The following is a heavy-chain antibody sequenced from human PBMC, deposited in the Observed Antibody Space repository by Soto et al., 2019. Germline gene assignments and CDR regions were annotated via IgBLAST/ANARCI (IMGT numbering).Heavy chain of an antibody. CDR1: GYTFTTYY. CDR2: ISPDGGRT. V-gene: IGHV1-46*01. CDR3: ATRYPGHY. Sequence: QVQLVQSGAEVKKPGASVKVSCKASGYTFTTYYMHWVRQAPAQGLVWMGIISPDGGRTSYAQKFQGRVTRTRDTSPSTVYMELSSLRSEDTAVYYCATRYPGHYWGQGTLVTVAS. D-gene: IGHD2-15*01. J-gene: IGHJ4*02.